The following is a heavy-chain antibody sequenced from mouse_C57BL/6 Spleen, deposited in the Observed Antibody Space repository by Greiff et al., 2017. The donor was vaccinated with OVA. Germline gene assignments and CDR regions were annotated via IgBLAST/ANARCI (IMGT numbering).Heavy chain of an antibody. D-gene: IGHD1-1*02. V-gene: IGHV1-82*01. Sequence: VKLQESGPELVKPGASVKISCKASGYAFSSSWMNWVKQRPGKGLEWIGRIYPGDGDTNYNGKFKGKATLTADKSSSTAYMQLSSLTSEDSAVYFCARFYYYLDYWGQGTSVTVSS. CDR3: ARFYYYLDY. J-gene: IGHJ4*01. CDR2: IYPGDGDT. CDR1: GYAFSSSW.